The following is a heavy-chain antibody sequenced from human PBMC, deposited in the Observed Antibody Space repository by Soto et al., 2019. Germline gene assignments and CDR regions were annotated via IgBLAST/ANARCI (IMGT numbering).Heavy chain of an antibody. V-gene: IGHV4-59*01. CDR2: IYDTGISGYTPST. CDR3: ARGEDAFFYYGLDV. J-gene: IGHJ6*02. CDR1: GGSITSSY. Sequence: LSLTCTVSGGSITSSYWSWIRRPPGKGLEWVAYIYDTGISGYTPSTSYNPSLKSRVTMSVDTSKSQFSLKLTSVTAADTAVYYCARGEDAFFYYGLDVWGQGITVTVSS.